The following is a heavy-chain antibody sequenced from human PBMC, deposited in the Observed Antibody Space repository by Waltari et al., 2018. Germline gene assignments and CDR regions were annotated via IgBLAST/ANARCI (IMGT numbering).Heavy chain of an antibody. J-gene: IGHJ6*03. V-gene: IGHV4-59*01. CDR3: AREPQILPGSLHYMDV. Sequence: QVQLQESGPGLVKPSETLSLTCTVSGGSISSYYWSWIRQPPGKGLEWIGYIYYSGSTNYTPSLKSRVTISVDTSKNQFSLKLSSVTAADTAVYYCAREPQILPGSLHYMDVWGKGTTVTVSS. D-gene: IGHD3-10*01. CDR2: IYYSGST. CDR1: GGSISSYY.